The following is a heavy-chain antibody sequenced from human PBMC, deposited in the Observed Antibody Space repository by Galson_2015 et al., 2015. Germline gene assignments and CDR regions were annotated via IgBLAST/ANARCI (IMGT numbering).Heavy chain of an antibody. Sequence: SVKVSCKASGGTFSSYAISWVRQAPGQGLEWMGGIIPIFGTANYAQKFRGRVTITADESTSTAYTELSSLRSEDTAVYYCARGLGMITFGGVFWGQGTLVTVSS. CDR1: GGTFSSYA. D-gene: IGHD3-16*01. V-gene: IGHV1-69*13. CDR3: ARGLGMITFGGVF. CDR2: IIPIFGTA. J-gene: IGHJ4*02.